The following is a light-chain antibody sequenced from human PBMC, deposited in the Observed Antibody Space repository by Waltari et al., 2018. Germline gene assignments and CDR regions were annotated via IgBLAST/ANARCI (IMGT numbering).Light chain of an antibody. J-gene: IGKJ2*01. CDR2: GAS. Sequence: ELVMTQSPATLSVSPGERAIPSCRASQSVTTNLAWYQQKPGQAPRLLIYGASTRATDIPVRFSGSGSGTEFTLTISSLQSEDFAVYYCHQYNDGPPFNFGQGTKLEIK. CDR3: HQYNDGPPFN. V-gene: IGKV3-15*01. CDR1: QSVTTN.